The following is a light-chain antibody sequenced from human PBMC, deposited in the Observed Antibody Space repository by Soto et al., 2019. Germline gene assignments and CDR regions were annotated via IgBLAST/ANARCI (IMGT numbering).Light chain of an antibody. CDR2: KAS. CDR3: QQYNNYCT. V-gene: IGKV1-5*03. Sequence: DIQMTQSPSTLSASVGDRVTITCRASQSISYWLAWYQQKPGKAHNLLIYKASSLESGVPSRFSGSGSGTEFTLTISSLQPDDFATYYCQQYNNYCTFGQGTKVEIK. CDR1: QSISYW. J-gene: IGKJ1*01.